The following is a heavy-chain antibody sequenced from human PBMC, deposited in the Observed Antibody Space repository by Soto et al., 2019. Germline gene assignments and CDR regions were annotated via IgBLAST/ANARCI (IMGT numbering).Heavy chain of an antibody. CDR2: INHSGST. J-gene: IGHJ6*03. CDR3: ARRGEGSYGPYYYYYYMDV. V-gene: IGHV4-34*01. D-gene: IGHD5-18*01. CDR1: GGAFSGYY. Sequence: LSLTCAVYGGAFSGYYWSWIRPPPGKGLEWFGEINHSGSTNYNPSLKSRVTTSLYCPKSQFVRKLSSVTAADTAVYYCARRGEGSYGPYYYYYYMDVWGKGTTVTVSS.